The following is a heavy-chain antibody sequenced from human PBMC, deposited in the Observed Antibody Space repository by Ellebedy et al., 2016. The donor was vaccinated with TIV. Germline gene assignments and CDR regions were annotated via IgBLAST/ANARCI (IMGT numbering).Heavy chain of an antibody. D-gene: IGHD1-26*01. CDR2: ISYDGRDR. CDR1: GFTFNYA. V-gene: IGHV3-30*04. Sequence: PGGSLRLSCAASGFTFNYAMHWVRQAPGKGLEWVAVISYDGRDRYYADSVKGRFTISRDNSKNKLYLQMSSLRGEDTAVYYCARGGGSYKKYFQDWGQGTQVTVSS. CDR3: ARGGGSYKKYFQD. J-gene: IGHJ1*01.